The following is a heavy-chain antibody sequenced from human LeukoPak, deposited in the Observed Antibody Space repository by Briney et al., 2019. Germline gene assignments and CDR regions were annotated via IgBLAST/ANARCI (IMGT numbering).Heavy chain of an antibody. CDR1: GFSFSNSW. V-gene: IGHV3-7*01. CDR2: IKQDGSET. D-gene: IGHD3-3*01. CDR3: ARDRSISGVVTIDF. J-gene: IGHJ4*02. Sequence: GGSLRLSCAASGFSFSNSWMTWVRQSPGKGLEWVTNIKQDGSETYYVDSVMGRFTISRLNAKNSVYLQMNSLRAEDTAVYYCARDRSISGVVTIDFWGQGTLVTVSS.